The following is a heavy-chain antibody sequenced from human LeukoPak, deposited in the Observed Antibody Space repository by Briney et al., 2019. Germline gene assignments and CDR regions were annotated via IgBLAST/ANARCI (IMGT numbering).Heavy chain of an antibody. CDR2: ISGSGDNT. J-gene: IGHJ4*02. V-gene: IGHV3-23*01. CDR3: AKSPGGGYSGYDLDY. Sequence: GGSLRLSCAASGFTCSNYAMSWVRQAQGKGLEWVSAISGSGDNTYYADSVKGRFTISRDNSKNTLYLQMNSLRAEDTAVYYCAKSPGGGYSGYDLDYWGQGTLVTVSS. D-gene: IGHD5-12*01. CDR1: GFTCSNYA.